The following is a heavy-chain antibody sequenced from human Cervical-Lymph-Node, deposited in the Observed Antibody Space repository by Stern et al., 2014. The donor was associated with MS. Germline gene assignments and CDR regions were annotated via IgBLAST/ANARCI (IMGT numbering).Heavy chain of an antibody. Sequence: VQLVETGGGVVQPGRNLRLTCAASGFTLSVYGMHWVRQAPGKGLEWVALISDDVSNKSYADSVKRRFTISRDNSKDTLYLQMNSLISEDTAVYYCTKLESDFWSGGFDPWGQVTLVTVSS. V-gene: IGHV3-30*18. CDR3: TKLESDFWSGGFDP. J-gene: IGHJ5*02. CDR2: ISDDVSNK. D-gene: IGHD3-3*01. CDR1: GFTLSVYG.